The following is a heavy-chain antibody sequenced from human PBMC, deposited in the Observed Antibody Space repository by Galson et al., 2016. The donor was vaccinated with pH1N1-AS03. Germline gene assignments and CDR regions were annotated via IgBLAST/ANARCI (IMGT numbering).Heavy chain of an antibody. V-gene: IGHV1-69*13. CDR3: ARDLISQNRNYRGVYYFYFMDV. D-gene: IGHD1-14*01. J-gene: IGHJ6*03. Sequence: SVKVSCKASGGTFSSNAINWVRQAPGQGLEWMGGIIPMFGTANYAQNFQGRVTITADESTSTAYMELSSLTSEDTAVYFCARDLISQNRNYRGVYYFYFMDVWGKGTMVTVSS. CDR1: GGTFSSNA. CDR2: IIPMFGTA.